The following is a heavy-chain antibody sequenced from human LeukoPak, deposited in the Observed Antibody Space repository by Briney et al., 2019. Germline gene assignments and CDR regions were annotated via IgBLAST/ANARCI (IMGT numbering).Heavy chain of an antibody. D-gene: IGHD6-19*01. Sequence: ASVKVSCKASGGTFSSYAISWVRQAPGQGLEWMGRIIPIFGTANYAQKFQGRVTITTDESTSTAYMELSSLRSEDTAVYYCAREGKGSRGWALDYWGQRTLVTVSS. CDR2: IIPIFGTA. CDR3: AREGKGSRGWALDY. CDR1: GGTFSSYA. V-gene: IGHV1-69*05. J-gene: IGHJ4*02.